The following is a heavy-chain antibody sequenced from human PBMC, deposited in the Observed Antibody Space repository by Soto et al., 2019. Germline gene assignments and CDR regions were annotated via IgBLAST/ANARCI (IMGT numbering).Heavy chain of an antibody. CDR2: ISYDGSNK. CDR3: TNRAGGGQQLLPLDY. CDR1: GFTFSSYG. J-gene: IGHJ4*02. V-gene: IGHV3-30*18. D-gene: IGHD6-13*01. Sequence: GGSLRLSCAASGFTFSSYGMHWVRQAPGKGLEWVAVISYDGSNKYYADSVKGRFTISRDNSKNTLYLQMNSLRAEDTAVYYCTNRAGGGQQLLPLDYWGQGTLVTVSS.